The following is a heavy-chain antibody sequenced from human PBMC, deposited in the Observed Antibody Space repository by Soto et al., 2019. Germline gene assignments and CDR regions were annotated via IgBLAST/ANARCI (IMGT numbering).Heavy chain of an antibody. Sequence: GGSLRLSCAASGFTFSSYAMSWVRQAPGKRLEWVSAISGSGGSTYYADSVKGRFTISRDNSKNTLYLQMNSLRAEDTAVYYCAKDQVYDSSGYPFDYWGQGTLVTVSS. CDR1: GFTFSSYA. CDR3: AKDQVYDSSGYPFDY. J-gene: IGHJ4*02. CDR2: ISGSGGST. D-gene: IGHD3-22*01. V-gene: IGHV3-23*01.